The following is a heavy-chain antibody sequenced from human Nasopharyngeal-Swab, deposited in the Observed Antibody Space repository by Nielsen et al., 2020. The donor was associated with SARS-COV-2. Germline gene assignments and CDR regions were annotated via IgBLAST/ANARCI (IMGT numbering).Heavy chain of an antibody. CDR1: GFTFSSYA. J-gene: IGHJ4*02. CDR2: ISGSGGST. CDR3: AKDGIVGATGGY. V-gene: IGHV3-23*01. Sequence: GESLKISCAASGFTFSSYAMSWVRQAPGKGLEWVSAISGSGGSTYYADSVKGRFTISRDNSKNTLYLQMNSLRAEETAVYYCAKDGIVGATGGYWGQGTLVTVSS. D-gene: IGHD1-26*01.